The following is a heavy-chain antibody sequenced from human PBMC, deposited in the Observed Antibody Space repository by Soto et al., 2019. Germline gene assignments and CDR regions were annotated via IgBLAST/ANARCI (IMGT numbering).Heavy chain of an antibody. J-gene: IGHJ5*02. V-gene: IGHV4-39*01. CDR1: GGSISSSSYY. CDR3: ARHGESFWFDP. CDR2: IYYRGST. Sequence: SETLSLTCTVSGGSISSSSYYWGWIRQPPGKGLEWIGSIYYRGSTYYNPSLKSRVTISVDTSKNQFSLKLSSVTAADTAVYYCARHGESFWFDPWGQGTLVTVSS. D-gene: IGHD3-3*01.